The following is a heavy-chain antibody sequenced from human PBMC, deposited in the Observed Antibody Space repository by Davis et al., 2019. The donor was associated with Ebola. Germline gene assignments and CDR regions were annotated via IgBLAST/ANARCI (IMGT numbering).Heavy chain of an antibody. J-gene: IGHJ2*01. CDR3: ARHGGGLLFDWYFDL. Sequence: PSETLSLTCTVSGGSISSYYWSWIRQPPGKGLEWIGYIYYSGSTNYNPSLKSRVTISVDTSKNQFSLKLSSVTAADTAVYYCARHGGGLLFDWYFDLWGRGTLVTVSS. D-gene: IGHD2-21*02. CDR1: GGSISSYY. CDR2: IYYSGST. V-gene: IGHV4-59*08.